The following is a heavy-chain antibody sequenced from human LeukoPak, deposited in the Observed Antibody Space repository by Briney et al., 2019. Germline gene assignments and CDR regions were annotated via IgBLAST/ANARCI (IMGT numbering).Heavy chain of an antibody. D-gene: IGHD5-18*01. CDR1: GGSFSGYY. J-gene: IGHJ4*02. Sequence: SETLSLTCAIYGGSFSGYYWSWIRQPPGKGLEWIGEINHSASTNYNPSLKSRVTISVDTSKNQFSLKLTSVTAADTAVYYCARAVPDTAMALDYWGQGTLVTVSS. CDR2: INHSAST. CDR3: ARAVPDTAMALDY. V-gene: IGHV4-34*09.